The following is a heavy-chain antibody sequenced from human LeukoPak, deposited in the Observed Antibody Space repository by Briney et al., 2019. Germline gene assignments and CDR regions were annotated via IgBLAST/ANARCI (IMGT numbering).Heavy chain of an antibody. V-gene: IGHV4-31*03. CDR3: ARDRNGYDYVWGTSLGYYGMDV. D-gene: IGHD3-16*01. Sequence: SQTLSLTCTVSGGSISSGGYYWSWIRQHPGKGLEWIGYIYYSGSTYYNPSLKSRVTISVDTSKNQFSLKLSSVTAADTAVYYCARDRNGYDYVWGTSLGYYGMDVWGQGTTVTVSS. CDR2: IYYSGST. CDR1: GGSISSGGYY. J-gene: IGHJ6*02.